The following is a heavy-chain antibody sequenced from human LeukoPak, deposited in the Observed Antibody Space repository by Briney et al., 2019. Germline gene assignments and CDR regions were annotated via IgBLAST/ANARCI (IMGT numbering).Heavy chain of an antibody. V-gene: IGHV1-69*01. CDR3: ARVIAAAATDY. CDR2: IIPIFGTA. Sequence: GSSVKVSCKASGGTFSSYAISWVRQAPGQGLEWMGGIIPIFGTANYAQKFQGRVTITADESTSTAYMELRSLRSDDTAVYYCARVIAAAATDYWGQGTLVTVSS. CDR1: GGTFSSYA. J-gene: IGHJ4*02. D-gene: IGHD6-13*01.